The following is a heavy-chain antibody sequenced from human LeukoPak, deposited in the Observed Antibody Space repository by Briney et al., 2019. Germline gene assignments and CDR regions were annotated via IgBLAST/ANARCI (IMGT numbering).Heavy chain of an antibody. J-gene: IGHJ4*02. Sequence: SETLSLTCTVSGGSISSYYWNWIRQPPGKGLEWIAYMHDSGTTKYNPSLKSRVTISVDTSKNHFSLKLNSVTAADTAVYFCARRFNSGWGSFDYWGQGTLVTVSS. CDR3: ARRFNSGWGSFDY. CDR1: GGSISSYY. V-gene: IGHV4-59*08. D-gene: IGHD6-19*01. CDR2: MHDSGTT.